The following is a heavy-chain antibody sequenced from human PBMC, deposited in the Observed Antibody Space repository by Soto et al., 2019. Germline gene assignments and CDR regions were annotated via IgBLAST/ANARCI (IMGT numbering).Heavy chain of an antibody. D-gene: IGHD1-26*01. CDR3: GKDVGDYVPYYYGVDV. J-gene: IGHJ6*02. Sequence: QVQLVESGGGVVQPGTSLRLACAASGFTFKTHAMHWVRQAPGKGLEWMAVISYDGNEKFYADSVKGRLTISRANSKNALYLQINTLRNEDTAVYYCGKDVGDYVPYYYGVDVWGQGTTVTVSS. CDR2: ISYDGNEK. CDR1: GFTFKTHA. V-gene: IGHV3-30*18.